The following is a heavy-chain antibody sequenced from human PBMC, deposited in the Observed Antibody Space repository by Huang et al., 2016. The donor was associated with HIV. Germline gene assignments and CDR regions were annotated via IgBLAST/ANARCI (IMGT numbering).Heavy chain of an antibody. CDR2: IIPMCGTP. J-gene: IGHJ4*02. Sequence: QVQLVQSGAEVKTPGSSVKVSCKASGGTFSKYAISWVRQAPGHGLEWMGGIIPMCGTPNYARKVQGRVTITADDSTSTTYVEVSSLRSEDTALYYCARGQLGSYGDYDVLYWGQGTLVTVSS. D-gene: IGHD4-17*01. V-gene: IGHV1-69*13. CDR1: GGTFSKYA. CDR3: ARGQLGSYGDYDVLY.